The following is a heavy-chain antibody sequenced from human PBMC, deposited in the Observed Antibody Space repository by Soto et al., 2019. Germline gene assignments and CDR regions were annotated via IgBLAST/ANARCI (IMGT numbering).Heavy chain of an antibody. CDR3: SRLPTLVVPAALILAT. J-gene: IGHJ5*02. CDR2: ISAGGGSP. CDR1: GFIFNNYA. V-gene: IGHV3-23*01. D-gene: IGHD2-2*01. Sequence: PWGARRLTCSSSGFIFNNYAMSGVRQAPGKGLEWVSFISAGGGSPNYADSVKGRFTIARDNSKNMVYLQMNSLRADDTGVYYCSRLPTLVVPAALILATWGQGTRVTVSS.